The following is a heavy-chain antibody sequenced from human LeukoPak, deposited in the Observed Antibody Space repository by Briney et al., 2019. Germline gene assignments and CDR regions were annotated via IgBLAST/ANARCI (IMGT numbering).Heavy chain of an antibody. D-gene: IGHD3-16*01. J-gene: IGHJ6*03. CDR2: IRYDGSDK. V-gene: IGHV3-30*02. Sequence: PGGSLRLSCAASGFSFSSYGMHWVRQAPGKGLEWVTFIRYDGSDKYYADSVKGRFTISRDNSKNTLYLQMNSLRAEDTAVYYCAKVAGGDYYYYYMDVWGKGTTVTVSS. CDR3: AKVAGGDYYYYYMDV. CDR1: GFSFSSYG.